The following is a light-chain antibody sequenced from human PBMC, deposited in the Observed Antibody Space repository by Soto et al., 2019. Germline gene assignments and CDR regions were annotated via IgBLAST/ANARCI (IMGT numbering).Light chain of an antibody. CDR3: QHQKDFSPWT. V-gene: IGKV1-5*01. CDR1: QNIDTS. Sequence: DIQMTQSPSALSVSIGDRVTITCRASQNIDTSLAWYQQKPGKAPKSLIFDASNLESGVSSRLSGSGYGTEFILAIDNQQPDDSGSYYCQHQKDFSPWTFGQGTQVEIK. CDR2: DAS. J-gene: IGKJ1*01.